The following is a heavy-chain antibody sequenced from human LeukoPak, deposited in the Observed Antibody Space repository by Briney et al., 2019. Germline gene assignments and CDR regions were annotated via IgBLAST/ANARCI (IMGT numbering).Heavy chain of an antibody. V-gene: IGHV4-39*07. Sequence: PSETLSLTCTVSGGSISSSSYYWGWIRQPPGKGLEWIGSIYYSGSTYYNPSLKSRVTISVDTSKNQFSLKLSSVTAADTAVYYCARGPDSSGWYWNWFDPWGQGTLVTVSS. D-gene: IGHD6-19*01. CDR2: IYYSGST. CDR1: GGSISSSSYY. CDR3: ARGPDSSGWYWNWFDP. J-gene: IGHJ5*02.